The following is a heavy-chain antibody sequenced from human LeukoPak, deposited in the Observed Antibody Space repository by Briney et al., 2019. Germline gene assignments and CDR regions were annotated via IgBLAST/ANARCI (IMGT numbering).Heavy chain of an antibody. J-gene: IGHJ4*02. D-gene: IGHD7-27*01. CDR2: TNGDGTST. CDR1: GFTFSGYW. Sequence: GGSLRLSCAASGFTFSGYWMHWVRQTPGKGLVWVSRTNGDGTSTTYADYADSVKGRFTISRDNAKNTLCLQMNSLRAEDTAVYYCARAPTNWVYFDYWGQGTLITVSS. V-gene: IGHV3-74*01. CDR3: ARAPTNWVYFDY.